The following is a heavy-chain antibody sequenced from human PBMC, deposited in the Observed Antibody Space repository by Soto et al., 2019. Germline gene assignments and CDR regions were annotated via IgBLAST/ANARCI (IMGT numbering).Heavy chain of an antibody. CDR2: TYYRSKWYN. D-gene: IGHD2-2*01. V-gene: IGHV6-1*01. CDR3: ARLSVVPSAPNYYYYYYMAV. CDR1: GDSVSSNSAA. J-gene: IGHJ6*03. Sequence: SQTLSLTCAISGDSVSSNSAAWNWIRQSPSRGLEWLGRTYYRSKWYNDYAVSVKSRITINPDTSKNQFSLQLNSVTPEDTAVYYCARLSVVPSAPNYYYYYYMAVWGKGTTVTVSS.